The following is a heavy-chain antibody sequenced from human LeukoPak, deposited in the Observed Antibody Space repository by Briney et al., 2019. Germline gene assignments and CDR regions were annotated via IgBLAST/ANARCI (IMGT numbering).Heavy chain of an antibody. CDR1: GGSFSGYY. Sequence: SETLSLTCAFYGGSFSGYYWSWIRQPPGKGLEWIGEISHSGSTNYNPSLKSRVTMSLDTSKNQLSLKVTSVTAADTAVYYCARGSHYVCGKDGYWGQGTLVTVSS. D-gene: IGHD3-16*01. J-gene: IGHJ4*02. CDR3: ARGSHYVCGKDGY. V-gene: IGHV4-34*01. CDR2: ISHSGST.